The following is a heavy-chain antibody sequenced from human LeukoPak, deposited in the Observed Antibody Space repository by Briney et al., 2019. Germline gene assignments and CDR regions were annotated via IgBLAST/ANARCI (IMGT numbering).Heavy chain of an antibody. CDR2: IYSGGST. D-gene: IGHD4-17*01. V-gene: IGHV3-66*01. J-gene: IGHJ4*02. CDR1: GFPVSSNY. CDR3: ARGDYGDAFDY. Sequence: GSLRLSCAASGFPVSSNYMSWVRQAPGKGLEWVSVIYSGGSTYYADSVKGRFTISRDNSKNTLYLQMNSLRAEDTAVYYCARGDYGDAFDYWGQGTLVTVSS.